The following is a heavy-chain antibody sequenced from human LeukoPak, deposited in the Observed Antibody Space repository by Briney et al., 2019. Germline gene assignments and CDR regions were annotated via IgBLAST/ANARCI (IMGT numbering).Heavy chain of an antibody. CDR1: GGSISSSGYY. J-gene: IGHJ5*02. V-gene: IGHV4-39*07. D-gene: IGHD3-22*01. CDR2: IYYSGGT. CDR3: ARDRYYYDSSGTRWFDP. Sequence: PSETLSLTCTVSGGSISSSGYYWGWIRQPPGKGLEWIGSIYYSGGTLHNPSLKSRVTISVDTSKNQFSLKLSSVTAADTAVYYCARDRYYYDSSGTRWFDPWGQGTLVTVSS.